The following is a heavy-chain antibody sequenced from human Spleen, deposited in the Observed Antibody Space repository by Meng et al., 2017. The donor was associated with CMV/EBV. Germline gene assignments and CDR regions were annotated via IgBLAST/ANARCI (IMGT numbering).Heavy chain of an antibody. CDR2: IYHSGST. J-gene: IGHJ6*01. Sequence: GSLRLSCTVSGGSITTTNWWTWVRQTPGKGLEWIGEIYHSGSTNYNPSLKSRVTISVDTSKNQFSLKLSSVTAADTAVYYCARDTRGIGTYYYYGMDVWGQGTTVTVSS. V-gene: IGHV4-4*02. D-gene: IGHD3-16*01. CDR3: ARDTRGIGTYYYYGMDV. CDR1: GGSITTTNW.